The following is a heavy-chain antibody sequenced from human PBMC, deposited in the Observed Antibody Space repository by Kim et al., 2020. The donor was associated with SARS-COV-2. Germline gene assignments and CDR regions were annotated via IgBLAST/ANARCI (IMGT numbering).Heavy chain of an antibody. CDR2: IKRDGSER. CDR3: AREWGY. Sequence: GGSLRLSCAASGFTFSTDWMSWVRQAPGKGLEWVANIKRDGSERYYLHSVKGRFTISRDNAKNSLYLQMNSLRVDDTAVYYCAREWGYWGQGTLVTVSS. V-gene: IGHV3-7*01. D-gene: IGHD1-26*01. CDR1: GFTFSTDW. J-gene: IGHJ4*02.